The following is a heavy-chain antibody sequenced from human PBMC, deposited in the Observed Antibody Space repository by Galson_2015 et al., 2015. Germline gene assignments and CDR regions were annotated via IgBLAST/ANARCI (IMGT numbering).Heavy chain of an antibody. J-gene: IGHJ6*02. CDR1: GYTFNTYG. V-gene: IGHV1-18*04. CDR2: ISTYSGQT. CDR3: ARVEDFWSGYYTQRAGARDV. Sequence: SVKVSCKASGYTFNTYGLGWVRQAPGQGLEWTGWISTYSGQTNYAAKFKDRVTMTTDTSTSTAYMELRNLRSDDTAVYFCARVEDFWSGYYTQRAGARDVWGQGTTVTVSS. D-gene: IGHD3-3*01.